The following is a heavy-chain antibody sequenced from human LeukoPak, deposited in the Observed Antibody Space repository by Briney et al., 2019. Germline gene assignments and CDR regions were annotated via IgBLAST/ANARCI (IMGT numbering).Heavy chain of an antibody. Sequence: PGGSLRLSCAASGFTVSSNYMSWVRQAPGKGLEWVSVIYSGGSTYYSDSVKCRFTISRDNSKNTLYLQMNSLRAEDTAVYYCARPHDDRSGLDAFDIWGQGTMGTVSS. V-gene: IGHV3-66*04. CDR1: GFTVSSNY. D-gene: IGHD3-22*01. CDR2: IYSGGST. CDR3: ARPHDDRSGLDAFDI. J-gene: IGHJ3*02.